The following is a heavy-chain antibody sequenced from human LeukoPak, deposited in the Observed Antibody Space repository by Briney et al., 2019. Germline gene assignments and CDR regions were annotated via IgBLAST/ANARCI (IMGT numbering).Heavy chain of an antibody. CDR1: GITFSNYA. D-gene: IGHD5-12*01. CDR3: ARYGGYGDY. J-gene: IGHJ4*02. CDR2: IYSGGST. Sequence: GSLRLSCVASGITFSNYAVSWVRQAPGKGLEWVSVIYSGGSTYYADSVKGRFTISRDNSKNTLYLQMNSLRAEDTAVYYCARYGGYGDYWGQGTLVTVSS. V-gene: IGHV3-53*01.